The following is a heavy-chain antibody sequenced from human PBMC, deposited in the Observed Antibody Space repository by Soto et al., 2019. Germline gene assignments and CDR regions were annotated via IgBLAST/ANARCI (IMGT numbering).Heavy chain of an antibody. Sequence: EVQLVESGGGLVQPGGSLRLSCAASGFTFSSYWMHWVRQAPGKGLMWVSRINSDGSSTTYADSVKGRFTISRDNAKNTLYLQMNSLRAEDTAVYYCARGLRGYYGNDYWGQGTPVTVSS. CDR3: ARGLRGYYGNDY. V-gene: IGHV3-74*01. CDR1: GFTFSSYW. J-gene: IGHJ4*02. CDR2: INSDGSST. D-gene: IGHD1-26*01.